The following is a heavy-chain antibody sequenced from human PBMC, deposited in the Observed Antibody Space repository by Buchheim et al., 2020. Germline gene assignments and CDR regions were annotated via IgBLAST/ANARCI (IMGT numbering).Heavy chain of an antibody. CDR3: ARDSYGDYVHYYYGMDV. D-gene: IGHD4-17*01. CDR1: GFTFSSYS. CDR2: ISSSSSYI. J-gene: IGHJ6*02. Sequence: EVQLVESGGGLVKPGGSLRLSCAASGFTFSSYSMNWVRQAPGKGLEWVSSISSSSSYIYYADSVKGRFTISRGNAKNSLYLQMNSLRAEDTAVYYCARDSYGDYVHYYYGMDVWGQGTT. V-gene: IGHV3-21*01.